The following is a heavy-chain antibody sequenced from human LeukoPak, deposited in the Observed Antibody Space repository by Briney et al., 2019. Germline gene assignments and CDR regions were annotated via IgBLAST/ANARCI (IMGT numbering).Heavy chain of an antibody. D-gene: IGHD3-9*01. V-gene: IGHV4-61*02. CDR1: GGSISSGSYY. J-gene: IGHJ4*02. CDR2: IYTSRST. CDR3: ARTPWDLRYFDWLLPFDY. Sequence: SETLSLTCTVSGGSISSGSYYWSWIRQPAGTGLEWIGRIYTSRSTNYNPSLKSRVTISVDTSKNQFSLKLSSVTAADTAVYYCARTPWDLRYFDWLLPFDYWGQGTLVTVSS.